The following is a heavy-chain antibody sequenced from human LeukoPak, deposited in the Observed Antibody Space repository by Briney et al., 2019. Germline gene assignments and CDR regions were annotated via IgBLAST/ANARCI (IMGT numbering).Heavy chain of an antibody. D-gene: IGHD2-8*01. CDR1: GGSISSYY. J-gene: IGHJ5*02. CDR3: ARSYCTNGVCYRGFDP. Sequence: SETPSLTCTVSGGSISSYYWSWIRQPPGKGLEWIGYIYYSGSTNYNPSLKSRVTISVDTSKNQFSLKLSSVTAADTAVYYCARSYCTNGVCYRGFDPWSQGTLVTVSS. CDR2: IYYSGST. V-gene: IGHV4-59*01.